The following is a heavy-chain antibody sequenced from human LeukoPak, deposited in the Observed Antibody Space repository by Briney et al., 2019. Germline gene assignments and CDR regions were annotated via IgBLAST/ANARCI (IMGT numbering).Heavy chain of an antibody. CDR1: GGSFSSYY. J-gene: IGHJ2*01. V-gene: IGHV4-34*01. D-gene: IGHD1-26*01. Sequence: PSETLSLTCAVYGGSFSSYYWNWIRQPPGKGLEWIGEINHSGSTNYNPSLKSRVIISVDTSKNQFSLKLSSVTAADTAMYYCATVFGSGSHLDWYFDLWGRGTLVTVSS. CDR3: ATVFGSGSHLDWYFDL. CDR2: INHSGST.